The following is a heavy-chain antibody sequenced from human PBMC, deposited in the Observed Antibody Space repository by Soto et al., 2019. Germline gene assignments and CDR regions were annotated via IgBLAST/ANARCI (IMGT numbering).Heavy chain of an antibody. D-gene: IGHD3-22*01. CDR2: INAGNGNT. CDR3: ARVGFYDSSGYSYYYYGMDV. V-gene: IGHV1-3*01. Sequence: ASVKVSCKASGYTFTSYAMHWVRQAPGQRLEWMGWINAGNGNTKYSQKFQGRVTITRDTSASTAYMEPSSLRSEDTAVYYCARVGFYDSSGYSYYYYGMDVWGQGTTVTVSS. J-gene: IGHJ6*02. CDR1: GYTFTSYA.